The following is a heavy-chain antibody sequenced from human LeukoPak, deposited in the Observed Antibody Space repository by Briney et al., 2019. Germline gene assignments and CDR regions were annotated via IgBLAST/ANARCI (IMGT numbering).Heavy chain of an antibody. V-gene: IGHV1-8*03. D-gene: IGHD2-15*01. CDR2: MNPNSGNT. J-gene: IGHJ4*02. Sequence: GASVKVSCKASGYTFTSYGISWVRQAPGQGLEWMGWMNPNSGNTGYAQKFQGRVTITRNTSISTAYMELSSLRSEDTAVYYCARGPRVPNTLFDYWGQGTLVTVSS. CDR1: GYTFTSYG. CDR3: ARGPRVPNTLFDY.